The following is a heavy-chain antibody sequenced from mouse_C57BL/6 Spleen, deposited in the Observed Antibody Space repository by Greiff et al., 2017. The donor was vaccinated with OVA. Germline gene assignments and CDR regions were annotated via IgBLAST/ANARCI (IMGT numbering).Heavy chain of an antibody. Sequence: EVNVVESGGGLVKPGGSLKLSCAASGFTFSDYGMHWVRQAPEKGLEWVAYISSGSSTIYYADTVKGRFTISRDNAKNTLFLQMTSLRSEDTAMYYCARRRGSNFYWYFDVWGTGTTVTVSS. CDR2: ISSGSSTI. J-gene: IGHJ1*03. D-gene: IGHD2-5*01. CDR3: ARRRGSNFYWYFDV. CDR1: GFTFSDYG. V-gene: IGHV5-17*01.